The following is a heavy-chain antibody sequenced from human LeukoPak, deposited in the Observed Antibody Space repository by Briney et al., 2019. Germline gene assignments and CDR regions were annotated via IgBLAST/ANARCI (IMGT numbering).Heavy chain of an antibody. CDR2: ISAYNGNT. V-gene: IGHV1-18*01. D-gene: IGHD3-10*01. CDR3: ARGELNYYGSGSYYY. J-gene: IGHJ4*02. Sequence: ASVKVSCKASGYTFTSYGISWVRQAPGQGLEWMGWISAYNGNTNYAQKLQGRVTMTTDTSTSTAYMELSSLRSEDTAVYYCARGELNYYGSGSYYYWGQGTLVTVSS. CDR1: GYTFTSYG.